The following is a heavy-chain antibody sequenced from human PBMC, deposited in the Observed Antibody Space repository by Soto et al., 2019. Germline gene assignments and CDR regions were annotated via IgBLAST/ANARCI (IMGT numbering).Heavy chain of an antibody. Sequence: QVQLVQSGAEVKKPGASVKVSCKASGYTFTNYYIHWVRQAPGQGLEWMGWIDGDSGDTKDAQKLQGWVTMTRDTSINTAQMEPSRLTSDDTAVYYCARTPNTGRAGVYGMDVWGQGATVTVSS. CDR1: GYTFTNYY. J-gene: IGHJ6*02. CDR2: IDGDSGDT. V-gene: IGHV1-2*04. D-gene: IGHD1-1*01. CDR3: ARTPNTGRAGVYGMDV.